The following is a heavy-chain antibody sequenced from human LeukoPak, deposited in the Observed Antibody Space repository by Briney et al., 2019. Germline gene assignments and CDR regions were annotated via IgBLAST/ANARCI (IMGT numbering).Heavy chain of an antibody. D-gene: IGHD1-26*01. J-gene: IGHJ6*02. Sequence: GGSLRLSCAASGFTFSSYGMHWVRQAPGKGLEWVAVISYDGSNKYYADSVKGRFTISRDNSKSTLYLQMNSLRAEDTAVYYCAKDSGIVGASPYYYYGMDVWGQGTTVTVSS. CDR1: GFTFSSYG. CDR2: ISYDGSNK. CDR3: AKDSGIVGASPYYYYGMDV. V-gene: IGHV3-30*18.